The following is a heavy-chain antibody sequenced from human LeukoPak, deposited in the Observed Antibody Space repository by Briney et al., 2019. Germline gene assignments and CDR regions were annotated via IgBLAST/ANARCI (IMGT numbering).Heavy chain of an antibody. Sequence: KPSETLSLTCAVYGGSFSGYYWSWIRQPPGKGLEWIGEINHSGSTNHNPSLKSRVTISVDTSKNQFSLKLSSVTAADTAVYYCARGRGGSSFIYWGQGTLVTVSS. CDR3: ARGRGGSSFIY. CDR1: GGSFSGYY. V-gene: IGHV4-34*01. CDR2: INHSGST. D-gene: IGHD1-26*01. J-gene: IGHJ4*02.